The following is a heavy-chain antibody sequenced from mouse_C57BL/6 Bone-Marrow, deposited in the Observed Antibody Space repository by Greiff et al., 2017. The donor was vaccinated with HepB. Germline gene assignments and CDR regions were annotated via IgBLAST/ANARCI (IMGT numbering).Heavy chain of an antibody. CDR3: ARSSVYFDY. Sequence: VKLQQPGAELVKPGASVKLSCKASGYTFTSYWMQWVKQRPGQGLEWIGEIDPSDSYTNYNQKFKGKATLTVDTSSSTAYMQLSSLTSEDSAVYYCARSSVYFDYWGQGTTLTVSS. J-gene: IGHJ2*01. CDR1: GYTFTSYW. CDR2: IDPSDSYT. V-gene: IGHV1-50*01.